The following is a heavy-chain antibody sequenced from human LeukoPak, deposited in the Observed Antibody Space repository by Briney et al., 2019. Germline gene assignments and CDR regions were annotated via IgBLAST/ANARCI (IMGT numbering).Heavy chain of an antibody. CDR2: ISSNGGST. CDR1: GFTFSSYA. J-gene: IGHJ4*02. Sequence: PGGSLRLSCAASGFTFSSYAMHWVRQAPGKGLEYVSAISSNGGSTYYANSVKGRFTISRDNSKNTLYLQMNSLRAEDTAVYYCAKDRGGGWLFDYWGQGTLVTVSS. CDR3: AKDRGGGWLFDY. V-gene: IGHV3-64*01. D-gene: IGHD6-19*01.